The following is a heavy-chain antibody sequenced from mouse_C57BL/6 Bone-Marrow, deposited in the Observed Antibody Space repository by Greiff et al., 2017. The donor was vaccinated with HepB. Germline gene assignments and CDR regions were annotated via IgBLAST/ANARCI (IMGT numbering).Heavy chain of an antibody. CDR2: ISSGSSTI. Sequence: DVMLVESGGGLVKPGGSLKLSCAASGFTFSDYGMHWVRQAPEKGLEWVAYISSGSSTIYYADTVKGRFTISRDNAKNTLFLQMTSLRSEDTAMYYCAREGYYYGPDYWGQGTTLTVSS. CDR3: AREGYYYGPDY. V-gene: IGHV5-17*01. J-gene: IGHJ2*01. CDR1: GFTFSDYG. D-gene: IGHD1-1*01.